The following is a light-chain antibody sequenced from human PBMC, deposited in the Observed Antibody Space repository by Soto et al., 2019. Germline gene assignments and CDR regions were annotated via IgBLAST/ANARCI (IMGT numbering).Light chain of an antibody. Sequence: QSVLTQPPSASGTPGQRVTIFCSGSSSNIGSNTVNWYQQLPGTAPKLLIYSNNQRPSGVPDRFSGSKSGTSASLAISGLQSEDEAGYYCAAWDDSLNGVVFGGGTQLTVL. CDR2: SNN. J-gene: IGLJ2*01. CDR1: SSNIGSNT. V-gene: IGLV1-44*01. CDR3: AAWDDSLNGVV.